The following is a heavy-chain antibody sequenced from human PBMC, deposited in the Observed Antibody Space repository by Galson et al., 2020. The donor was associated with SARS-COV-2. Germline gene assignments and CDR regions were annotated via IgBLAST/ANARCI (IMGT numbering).Heavy chain of an antibody. Sequence: GGSLRLSCAASGFTFSSYGMHWVRQAPGKGLEWVAVIWYDGSNKYYADSVKGRFTISRDNSKNTLYLQMNSLRAEDTAVYYCAKDGGNYYGYGMDVWGQGTTVTVSS. CDR3: AKDGGNYYGYGMDV. CDR2: IWYDGSNK. CDR1: GFTFSSYG. D-gene: IGHD3-10*01. V-gene: IGHV3-33*06. J-gene: IGHJ6*02.